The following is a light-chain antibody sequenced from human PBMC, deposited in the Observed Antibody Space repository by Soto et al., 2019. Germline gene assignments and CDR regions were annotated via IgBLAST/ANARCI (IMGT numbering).Light chain of an antibody. V-gene: IGKV3-20*01. CDR1: QNLGTLY. Sequence: GLTKSLGTLSLYPGERGTLSCRASQNLGTLYLAWVQQKSGQAPRLLIYSASRRATGIPDRFTGSGSGTDFTLTISSLEPEDFAVYYCEPYGSSGTFAQGTKVDIK. CDR2: SAS. CDR3: EPYGSSGT. J-gene: IGKJ1*01.